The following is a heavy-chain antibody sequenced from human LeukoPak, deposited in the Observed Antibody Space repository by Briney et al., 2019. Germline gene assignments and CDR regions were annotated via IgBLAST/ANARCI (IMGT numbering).Heavy chain of an antibody. D-gene: IGHD6-6*01. CDR3: ARVGIAARQFDY. CDR2: IYYSGST. J-gene: IGHJ4*02. Sequence: PETLSLTCTVSGGSISSYYWSWIRQPPGKGLEWIGYIYYSGSTNYNPSLKSRVTISVDTSKNQFSLKLSSVTAADTAVYYCARVGIAARQFDYWGQGTLVTVSS. CDR1: GGSISSYY. V-gene: IGHV4-59*01.